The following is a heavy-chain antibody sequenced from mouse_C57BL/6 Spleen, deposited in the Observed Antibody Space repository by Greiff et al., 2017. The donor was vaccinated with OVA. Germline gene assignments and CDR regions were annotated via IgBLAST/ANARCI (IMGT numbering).Heavy chain of an antibody. CDR2: IDPTDSYT. D-gene: IGHD2-4*01. CDR1: GYTFTSYW. J-gene: IGHJ4*01. V-gene: IGHV1-50*01. Sequence: QVQLQQPGAELVKPGASVKLSCKASGYTFTSYWMQWVKQRPGQGLEWMGGIDPTDSYTNYNQKFKGKATLTVDTSSSSAYMQLSSLTSEDSAVYYVARSGYYDYDVNAMDYWGQGTSVTVSA. CDR3: ARSGYYDYDVNAMDY.